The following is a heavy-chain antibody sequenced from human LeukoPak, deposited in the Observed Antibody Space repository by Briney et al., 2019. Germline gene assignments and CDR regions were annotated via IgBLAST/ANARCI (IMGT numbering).Heavy chain of an antibody. CDR1: GFTFGSYA. Sequence: GGSLRLSCAASGFTFGSYAMSWVRQAPGKGLEWVSAISGSGGNTYYADSVKGRFTISRDNSKKTLYLQMNSLRAEDTAVYYCARGPRIAAASCRYWGQGTLVTVSS. J-gene: IGHJ4*02. CDR2: ISGSGGNT. CDR3: ARGPRIAAASCRY. V-gene: IGHV3-23*01. D-gene: IGHD6-13*01.